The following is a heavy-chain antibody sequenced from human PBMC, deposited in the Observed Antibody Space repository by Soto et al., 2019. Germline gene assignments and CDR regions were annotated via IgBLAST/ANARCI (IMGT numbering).Heavy chain of an antibody. Sequence: QVQLQESGPGLVKPWETLSLTCTVSGNSIGDYYWSWFRQSPGKGLEWLGYIYGSGSTNYNPSLKRRVTISADTSKKQFSLKLTSVTAADTAVYYCASRRIGDYWGQGTPITVSS. CDR3: ASRRIGDY. V-gene: IGHV4-59*08. CDR2: IYGSGST. D-gene: IGHD3-3*01. J-gene: IGHJ4*02. CDR1: GNSIGDYY.